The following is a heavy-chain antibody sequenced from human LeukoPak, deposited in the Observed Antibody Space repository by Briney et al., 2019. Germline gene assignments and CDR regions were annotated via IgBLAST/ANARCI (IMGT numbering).Heavy chain of an antibody. J-gene: IGHJ4*02. CDR1: GFTFSSYS. CDR2: IYSGGST. V-gene: IGHV3-66*01. D-gene: IGHD6-19*01. Sequence: GGSLRLSCAASGFTFSSYSMNWVRQAPGKGLEWVSVIYSGGSTYYADSVKGRFTISRDNSKNTLYLQMNSLRAEDTAVYYCASGGGTVAGYFDYWGQGTLVTVSS. CDR3: ASGGGTVAGYFDY.